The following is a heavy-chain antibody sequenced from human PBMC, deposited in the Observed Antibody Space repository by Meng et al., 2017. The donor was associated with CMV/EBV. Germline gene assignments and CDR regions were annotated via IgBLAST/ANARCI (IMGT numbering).Heavy chain of an antibody. CDR2: IYSGGST. V-gene: IGHV3-53*01. D-gene: IGHD3-9*01. CDR1: GFTFSSNY. CDR3: ARLPEYGGYYDILTGYSRTTYGMDV. Sequence: GGSLRLSCAASGFTFSSNYMSWVRQAPGQGLEWVSVIYSGGSTYYADSVKGRFTISRDNSKNTLYLQMNSLRAEDTAVYYCARLPEYGGYYDILTGYSRTTYGMDVWGQGTTVTVSS. J-gene: IGHJ6*02.